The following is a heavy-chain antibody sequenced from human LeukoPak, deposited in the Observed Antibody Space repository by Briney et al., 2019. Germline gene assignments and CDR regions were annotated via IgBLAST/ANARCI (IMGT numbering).Heavy chain of an antibody. Sequence: GGSLRPSCVVSGFTFSNYSMSWVRQAPGKGLEWVSAISGSGGSTYYADSVKGRFTISRDNSKNTLYLQMNSLRAEDTAVYYCANYGSGSYFLVPLGYWGQGTLVTVSS. CDR2: ISGSGGST. CDR3: ANYGSGSYFLVPLGY. V-gene: IGHV3-23*01. D-gene: IGHD3-10*01. J-gene: IGHJ4*02. CDR1: GFTFSNYS.